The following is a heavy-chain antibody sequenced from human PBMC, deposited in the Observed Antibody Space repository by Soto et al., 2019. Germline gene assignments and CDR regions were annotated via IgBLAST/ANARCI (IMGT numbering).Heavy chain of an antibody. D-gene: IGHD5-12*01. CDR2: ISHDGKT. J-gene: IGHJ5*02. CDR1: GGSIASGVW. V-gene: IGHV4-4*02. Sequence: QVQLQESGPGLVKPSGTLSLTCAVSGGSIASGVWWSWVRQSPGKGLEWIGEISHDGKTNYNPSLKRRLSMSVDKSKNQLSLNVTSVTAADTAVYYCTRDREYSRGYFDPWGQGTPVTVSS. CDR3: TRDREYSRGYFDP.